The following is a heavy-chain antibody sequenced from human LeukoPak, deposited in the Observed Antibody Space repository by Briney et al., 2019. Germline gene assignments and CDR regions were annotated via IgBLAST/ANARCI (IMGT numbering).Heavy chain of an antibody. CDR2: ISYDGSNE. CDR1: GFTFSSYA. J-gene: IGHJ5*02. Sequence: GGSLRLSCAASGFTFSSYAMHWVRQAPGKGLEWVAVISYDGSNEYYADSVKGRFTISRDNSKNTLYLQMNSLRAEDTAVYYCASLWFGESTNWFDPWGQGTLVTVSS. V-gene: IGHV3-30-3*01. D-gene: IGHD3-10*01. CDR3: ASLWFGESTNWFDP.